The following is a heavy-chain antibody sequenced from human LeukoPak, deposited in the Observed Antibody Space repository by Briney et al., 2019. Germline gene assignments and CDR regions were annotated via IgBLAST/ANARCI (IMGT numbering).Heavy chain of an antibody. D-gene: IGHD2/OR15-2a*01. J-gene: IGHJ4*02. Sequence: GGSLTLSCAASGFTFSSFSMNWVREAPGKGLEWVSSISSSTSYIYYADSVKGRFTISRDNAKNSLYLQMNSLRAEDTAVYYCARDFRLYDYWGQGTLGTVSS. CDR2: ISSSTSYI. V-gene: IGHV3-21*01. CDR1: GFTFSSFS. CDR3: ARDFRLYDY.